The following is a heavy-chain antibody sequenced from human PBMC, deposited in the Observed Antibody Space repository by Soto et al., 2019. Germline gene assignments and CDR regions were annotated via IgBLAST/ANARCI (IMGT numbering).Heavy chain of an antibody. Sequence: QVQLQESGPGLMKPSETLSLTCNVSGSSISSYYWGWIRQPPGKGLEWIGYVYYTGSTLYNPSLKSRVTISVDMSKKEFSLRLSSVIAADTAVYYCARTRMIESWIDSWGQGTPVTVSS. V-gene: IGHV4-59*01. CDR3: ARTRMIESWIDS. CDR2: VYYTGST. D-gene: IGHD3-16*01. J-gene: IGHJ4*02. CDR1: GSSISSYY.